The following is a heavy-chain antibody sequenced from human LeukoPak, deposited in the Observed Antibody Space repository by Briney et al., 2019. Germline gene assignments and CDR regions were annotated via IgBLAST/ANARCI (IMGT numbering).Heavy chain of an antibody. CDR3: ARERRYCSGGSCYTPSGGMDV. V-gene: IGHV1-18*01. CDR1: GYTFTSYG. D-gene: IGHD2-15*01. J-gene: IGHJ6*02. Sequence: GASVKVSCKASGYTFTSYGISWVRQAPGQGLEWMGWISAYNGNTNYAQKLHGRVSMTTDTSTSTAYMELRSLRSDDTAVYYCARERRYCSGGSCYTPSGGMDVWGQGTTVTVSS. CDR2: ISAYNGNT.